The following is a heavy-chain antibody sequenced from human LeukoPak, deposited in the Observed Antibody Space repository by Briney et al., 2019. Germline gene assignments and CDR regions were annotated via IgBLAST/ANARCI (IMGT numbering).Heavy chain of an antibody. Sequence: PSETLSLTCTVPGGSISSGGYYWSWIRQHPGKGLEWIGYIYYSGSTYYNPSLKSRVTISVDTSKNQFSLKLSSVTAADTAVYYCARENTRFLEWDNWFDPWGQGTLVTVSS. CDR1: GGSISSGGYY. CDR3: ARENTRFLEWDNWFDP. D-gene: IGHD3-3*01. V-gene: IGHV4-31*03. CDR2: IYYSGST. J-gene: IGHJ5*02.